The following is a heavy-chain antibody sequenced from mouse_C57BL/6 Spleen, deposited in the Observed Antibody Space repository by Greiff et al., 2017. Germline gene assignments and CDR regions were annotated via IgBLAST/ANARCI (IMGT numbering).Heavy chain of an antibody. D-gene: IGHD2-12*01. CDR2: INPGSGGT. Sequence: VQLQESGAELVRPGTSVKVSCKASGYAFTNYLIEWVKQRPGQGLEWIGVINPGSGGTNYNEKFKGKATLTADKSSSTAYMQLSSLTSEDSAVYFCARTPRRGNYFDYWGQGTTLTVSS. CDR1: GYAFTNYL. CDR3: ARTPRRGNYFDY. V-gene: IGHV1-54*01. J-gene: IGHJ2*01.